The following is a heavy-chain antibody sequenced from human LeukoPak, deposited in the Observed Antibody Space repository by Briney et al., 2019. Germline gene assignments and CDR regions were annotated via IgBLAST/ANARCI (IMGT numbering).Heavy chain of an antibody. V-gene: IGHV3-21*01. CDR3: ARDIATDGHSAIDY. CDR1: GFTFISYT. D-gene: IGHD6-13*01. J-gene: IGHJ4*02. Sequence: GGSLRLSCAASGFTFISYTMNWVRQPPGKGLEWVSSISSSGYYIYYTDSVKGRFTISRHNARNSLYLQMNSLRAEDTAVYYCARDIATDGHSAIDYWGQGTLVTVSS. CDR2: ISSSGYYI.